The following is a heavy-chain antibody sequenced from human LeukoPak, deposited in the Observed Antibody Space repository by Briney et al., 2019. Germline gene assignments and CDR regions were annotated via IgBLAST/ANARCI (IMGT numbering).Heavy chain of an antibody. Sequence: SETLSLTCTASGVSFSTYYWTWLRQPAGKGLEWIGRTYSSGNTNYNPSLESRVTMSIDTSKNQFSLKLTSVTAADTAVYYCARERGNLRGDAFDIWGQGTVVTVSS. CDR2: TYSSGNT. CDR3: ARERGNLRGDAFDI. D-gene: IGHD1-26*01. CDR1: GVSFSTYY. J-gene: IGHJ3*02. V-gene: IGHV4-4*07.